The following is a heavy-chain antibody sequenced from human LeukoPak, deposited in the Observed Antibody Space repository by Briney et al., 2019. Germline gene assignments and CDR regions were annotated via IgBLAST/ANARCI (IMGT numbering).Heavy chain of an antibody. CDR3: ARGSTYYYDTTGYYFNYFDY. CDR2: IYNSGST. D-gene: IGHD3-22*01. J-gene: IGHJ4*02. V-gene: IGHV4-61*02. Sequence: PSETLSLTCTVSGGSTSSEGYYWSWLRQPAGKGLEWIGRIYNSGSTNYNPSLKGRVTISVDTSKNQFSLKLTSVTAADTAVYYCARGSTYYYDTTGYYFNYFDYWGQGTLVTVSS. CDR1: GGSTSSEGYY.